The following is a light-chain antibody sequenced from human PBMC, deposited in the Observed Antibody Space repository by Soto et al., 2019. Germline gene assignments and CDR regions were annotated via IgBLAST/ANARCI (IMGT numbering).Light chain of an antibody. J-gene: IGKJ5*01. V-gene: IGKV1-39*01. CDR1: QSISRY. CDR3: QQSSGTPIT. Sequence: DIQMTQSPSSLSASVGDRATITCRASQSISRYLNSYQQKPGKAPNLLIYVASSLQSNVPSRFSGRASGTDFTLTITSLQPEDFATYYCQQSSGTPITFGQGTRLEI. CDR2: VAS.